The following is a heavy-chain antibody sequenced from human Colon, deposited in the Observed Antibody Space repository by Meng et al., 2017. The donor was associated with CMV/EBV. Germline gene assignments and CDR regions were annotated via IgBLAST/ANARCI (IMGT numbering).Heavy chain of an antibody. CDR3: ARANDFGRTGSPYYFDS. V-gene: IGHV4-30-2*01. D-gene: IGHD4/OR15-4a*01. CDR2: IYLSGHT. Sequence: SVNRDIYAWNWIRQAPGKVLQWIGYIYLSGHTHYNPSLRSRVTLSLDTANDRFSLNLTSVTAADTAIYYCARANDFGRTGSPYYFDSWGHGALVTVSS. J-gene: IGHJ4*01. CDR1: SVNRDIYA.